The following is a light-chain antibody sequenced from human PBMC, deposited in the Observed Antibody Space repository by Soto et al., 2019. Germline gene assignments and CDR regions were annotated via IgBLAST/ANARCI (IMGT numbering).Light chain of an antibody. CDR1: QSFVHSDGNTY. CDR3: MEGTYWPKT. J-gene: IGKJ2*01. CDR2: RVS. V-gene: IGKV2-30*02. Sequence: DVVLTQSPLSLPVTLGQPASISCRSSQSFVHSDGNTYLHWFQQRPGQSPRRLIYRVSTRDSGVPDRFSGGGSGTDFTLTISRVEAEDVGVYYCMEGTYWPKTFGQGTKLEIK.